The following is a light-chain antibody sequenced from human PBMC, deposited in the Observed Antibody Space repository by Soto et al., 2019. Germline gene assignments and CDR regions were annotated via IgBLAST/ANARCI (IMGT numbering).Light chain of an antibody. Sequence: QLVLTQSSSASASLGSSVKLTCTVKTGHSSYIIAWHQQQPGKAPRFLMSLQSSGNYNKGSGIPDRFSGSISGADRYLIISNLQSEDEADYYCETWDRDNRVFGGGTQLTVL. CDR3: ETWDRDNRV. V-gene: IGLV4-60*03. CDR1: TGHSSYI. J-gene: IGLJ3*02. CDR2: LQSSGNY.